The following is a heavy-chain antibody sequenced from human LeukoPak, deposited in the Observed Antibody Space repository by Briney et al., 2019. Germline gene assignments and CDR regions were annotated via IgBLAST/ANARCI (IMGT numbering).Heavy chain of an antibody. CDR2: IYYSGST. CDR1: GGSISSGGYY. J-gene: IGHJ3*02. D-gene: IGHD3-22*01. V-gene: IGHV4-31*03. Sequence: SETLSLTCTVSGGSISSGGYYWSWIRQHPGKGLEWIGYIYYSGSTYYNPSLKSRVTISVDTSKNQFSLKLSSVTAADTAVYYCASPMTLVLRGLAGIGAFNIWGQGTMVTVSS. CDR3: ASPMTLVLRGLAGIGAFNI.